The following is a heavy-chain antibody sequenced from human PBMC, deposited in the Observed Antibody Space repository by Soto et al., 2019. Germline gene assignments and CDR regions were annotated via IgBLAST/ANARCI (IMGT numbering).Heavy chain of an antibody. Sequence: PGGSLRLSCAASGFTFSSYAMSWVRQAPGKGLEWVSAISGSGGSTYYADSVKGRFTISRDNSKNTLYLQMNSLRAEDTAVYHSAKDPGQNEYYDFWSGSFDYWGQGTLVTVSS. J-gene: IGHJ4*02. V-gene: IGHV3-23*01. D-gene: IGHD3-3*01. CDR2: ISGSGGST. CDR1: GFTFSSYA. CDR3: AKDPGQNEYYDFWSGSFDY.